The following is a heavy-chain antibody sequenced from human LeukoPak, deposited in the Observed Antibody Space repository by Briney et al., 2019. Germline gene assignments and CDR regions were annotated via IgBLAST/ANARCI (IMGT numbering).Heavy chain of an antibody. V-gene: IGHV4-59*08. CDR3: ARGARAGYNLEPFDH. D-gene: IGHD5-24*01. CDR2: IYYSGST. J-gene: IGHJ4*02. CDR1: GGSISSYY. Sequence: PSETLSLTCTVSGGSISSYYWSWIRQPPGKGLEWIGYIYYSGSTKYNPSLKSRVTISVDTSKNQFSLKLRSVTAADTAVYYCARGARAGYNLEPFDHWGQGTLVTVSS.